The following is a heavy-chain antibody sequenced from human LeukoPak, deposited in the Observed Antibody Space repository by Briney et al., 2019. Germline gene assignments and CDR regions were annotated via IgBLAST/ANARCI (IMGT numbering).Heavy chain of an antibody. CDR3: ARSSGYYDHEGFFDY. Sequence: PGESLKISCKGSGYSFTSYWIGWVRQMPGKGLEWMGIIYPGDSDTRYSPSFQGQVTISADKSISTAYLQWSSLKASDTAMYYCARSSGYYDHEGFFDYWGQGTLVTVSS. D-gene: IGHD3-22*01. V-gene: IGHV5-51*01. CDR2: IYPGDSDT. J-gene: IGHJ4*02. CDR1: GYSFTSYW.